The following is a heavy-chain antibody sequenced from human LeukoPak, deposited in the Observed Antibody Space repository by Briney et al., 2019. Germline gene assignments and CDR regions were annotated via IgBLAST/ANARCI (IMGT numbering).Heavy chain of an antibody. CDR3: TRGASGYGNFDY. CDR1: GFSVGGYW. J-gene: IGHJ4*02. CDR2: INSDGSSI. V-gene: IGHV3-74*01. D-gene: IGHD5-12*01. Sequence: HPGGSLRLSRAASGFSVGGYWMHWVRQGPGMGLVWVSRINSDGSSISYADSVKGRFSISRDNAKNTLYLQMNSLRAEDTAVYYCTRGASGYGNFDYWGQGTLVTVSS.